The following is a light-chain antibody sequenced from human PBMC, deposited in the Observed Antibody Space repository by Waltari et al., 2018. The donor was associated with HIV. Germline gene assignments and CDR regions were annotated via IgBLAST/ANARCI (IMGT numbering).Light chain of an antibody. J-gene: IGKJ1*01. CDR3: LQYQSPSKT. V-gene: IGKV1-5*03. CDR2: HAS. CDR1: HTVFTW. Sequence: DIQMTQSPSTLSASVADRVTITCRASHTVFTWLAWYQQKPGKVPKLLIYHASTLASGVPSRFIGSGSGTEFTLTISSLQPDDCATYYCLQYQSPSKTFGQGTKVDIK.